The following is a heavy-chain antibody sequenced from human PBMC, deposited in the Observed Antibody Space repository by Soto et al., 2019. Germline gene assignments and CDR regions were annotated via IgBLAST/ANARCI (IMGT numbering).Heavy chain of an antibody. Sequence: GPTLVNPTQTLTLTCTFSGFSLSTSGVGVGWIRQPPGKALEWLALIYWDDDKRYSPSLKSRLTITKDTSKNQVVLTMTNMDPVDTAKYFFAHSFGSGSYYNVGWFDPWGQGTLVTVSS. D-gene: IGHD3-10*01. CDR2: IYWDDDK. CDR1: GFSLSTSGVG. V-gene: IGHV2-5*02. J-gene: IGHJ5*02. CDR3: AHSFGSGSYYNVGWFDP.